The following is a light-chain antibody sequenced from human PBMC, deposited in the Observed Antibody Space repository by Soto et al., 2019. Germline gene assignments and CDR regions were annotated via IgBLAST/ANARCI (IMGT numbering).Light chain of an antibody. CDR3: AAWDDSLNGVV. J-gene: IGLJ2*01. V-gene: IGLV1-44*01. Sequence: QSVLTQPPSAYGTPGQRVTISCSGSSSNIGSKTVNWYQQLPGTAPKLLIYSNNQRPSGVPDRFSGSKSGTSASLDISGLQSEDEVDYYCAAWDDSLNGVVFGGGTKLTVL. CDR1: SSNIGSKT. CDR2: SNN.